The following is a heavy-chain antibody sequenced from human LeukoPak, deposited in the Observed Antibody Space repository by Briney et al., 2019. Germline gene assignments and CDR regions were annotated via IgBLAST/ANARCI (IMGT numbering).Heavy chain of an antibody. V-gene: IGHV4-34*01. CDR2: INHSGST. Sequence: SDTLSLTCAVYGGSFSGYYWIWIRQSPGKGLEWIGEINHSGSTNYNPSLKSRVTISIDTSKNQFSLKLSSVTAADTAVYYCARDSSGENGVWFDPWGQGTLVTVSS. J-gene: IGHJ5*02. CDR3: ARDSSGENGVWFDP. CDR1: GGSFSGYY. D-gene: IGHD3-22*01.